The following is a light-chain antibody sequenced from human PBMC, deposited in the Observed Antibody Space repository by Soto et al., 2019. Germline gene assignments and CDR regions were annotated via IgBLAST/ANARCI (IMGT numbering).Light chain of an antibody. Sequence: QSALTQPASVSGSPGQSITISCTGTSSDVGFFNYVSWYQHHPGKAPKLMIFEVTNRPSGVSIRFSGSKSGNTASLTISGLQAEDEADYYCGSFSSITREVFGGGTKLTVL. V-gene: IGLV2-14*01. J-gene: IGLJ2*01. CDR3: GSFSSITREV. CDR2: EVT. CDR1: SSDVGFFNY.